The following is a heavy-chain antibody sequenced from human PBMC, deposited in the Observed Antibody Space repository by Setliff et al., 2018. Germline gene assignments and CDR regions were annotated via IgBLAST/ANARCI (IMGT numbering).Heavy chain of an antibody. V-gene: IGHV4-61*09. CDR3: AREGGGGSDH. J-gene: IGHJ5*02. Sequence: SETLSLTCTVSGGSLSSYNYWSWIRQPAGKGLEWIGQIYTDGSTNYNPSLKSRVTISVDKSKNQFSLKLSSVTAADTAVYYCAREGGGGSDHWGQGTLVTVSS. CDR2: IYTDGST. CDR1: GGSLSSYNY. D-gene: IGHD3-16*01.